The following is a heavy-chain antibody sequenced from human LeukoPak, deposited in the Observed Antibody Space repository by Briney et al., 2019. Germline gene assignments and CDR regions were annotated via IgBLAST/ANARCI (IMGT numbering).Heavy chain of an antibody. CDR1: GYTFTSYY. CDR3: ARGLVVPAAPGDAFDI. V-gene: IGHV1-46*01. D-gene: IGHD2-2*01. Sequence: ASVKVSCKASGYTFTSYYMHWVRQAPGQGLEWMGIINPSGGSTSYAQKFQGRVTMTRDTSTSTVYMELSSLRSEDTAVYYCARGLVVPAAPGDAFDIWGQGTMVTVSS. J-gene: IGHJ3*02. CDR2: INPSGGST.